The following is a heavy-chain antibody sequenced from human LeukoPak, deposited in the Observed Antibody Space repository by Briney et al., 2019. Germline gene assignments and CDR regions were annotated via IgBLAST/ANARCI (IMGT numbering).Heavy chain of an antibody. D-gene: IGHD2-21*01. J-gene: IGHJ4*02. CDR1: GFIFSSFG. Sequence: GGSLRLSCAASGFIFSSFGMHWVRQAPGKGLEWAAFIHYDGSSVHYADSVKGRFTISRDNSKNTLYLHMNSLRAEDTAIYYCVRDNYSYRLDVWGQGTLVTVSS. CDR3: VRDNYSYRLDV. V-gene: IGHV3-30*02. CDR2: IHYDGSSV.